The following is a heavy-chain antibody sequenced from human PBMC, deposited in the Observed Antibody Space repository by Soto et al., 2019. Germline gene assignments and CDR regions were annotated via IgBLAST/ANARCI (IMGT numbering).Heavy chain of an antibody. V-gene: IGHV4-31*03. CDR3: ARERQVGPPSGRFDP. CDR2: ITYSGRT. J-gene: IGHJ5*02. Sequence: SETLSLTCSVNGDSLNSGSVYWSWIRQSPGKGLEYIGYITYSGRTFYNPSLKSRVAMSVDTPKNQFSLEVRSVTAADTAVYYCARERQVGPPSGRFDPWCPGTLGTGST. CDR1: GDSLNSGSVY.